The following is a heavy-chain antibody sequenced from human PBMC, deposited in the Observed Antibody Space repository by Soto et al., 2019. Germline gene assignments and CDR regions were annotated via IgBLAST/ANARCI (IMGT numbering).Heavy chain of an antibody. D-gene: IGHD3-3*02. CDR1: GFTFINYA. Sequence: QEQLVESGGGVVQPGRSLRLSCRVSGFTFINYAMHWVRQAPGKGLEWVALISGDGTNQYYADSVKGRFTISRDNSRNTLYIHMNSLRADDTAVYYCARHLSHLRTGWLDPWGQGTLVTVSS. CDR3: ARHLSHLRTGWLDP. V-gene: IGHV3-30-3*01. J-gene: IGHJ5*02. CDR2: ISGDGTNQ.